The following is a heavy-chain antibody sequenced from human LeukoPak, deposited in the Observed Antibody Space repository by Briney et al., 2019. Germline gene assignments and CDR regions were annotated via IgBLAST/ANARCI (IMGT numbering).Heavy chain of an antibody. V-gene: IGHV4-30-4*01. Sequence: PSQTLSLTCTVSGGSISSGDYYWNWIRQPPEKGLEWIGYIYYSGNTYYNPSLKSRVTISADTSKNQFSLKLSSVTAGDTAVYYCARDHGSINSGSLDHWGHGTLVTVSS. J-gene: IGHJ4*01. D-gene: IGHD3-10*01. CDR1: GGSISSGDYY. CDR2: IYYSGNT. CDR3: ARDHGSINSGSLDH.